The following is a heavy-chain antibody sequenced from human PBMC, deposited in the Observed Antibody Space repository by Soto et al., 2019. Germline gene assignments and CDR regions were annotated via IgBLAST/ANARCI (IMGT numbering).Heavy chain of an antibody. CDR1: GFTFDSFA. CDR3: AREQQLVYYYGMDV. D-gene: IGHD6-13*01. J-gene: IGHJ6*02. CDR2: ISASSSTI. Sequence: EVQLLESGGGLEQPGGSLRLSCAASGFTFDSFAMTWVRQAPGKGLEWVSAISASSSTIYYADSVKGRFTISRDNAKNSLYLQMNSLRDEDTAVYYCAREQQLVYYYGMDVWGQGTTVTVSS. V-gene: IGHV3-48*02.